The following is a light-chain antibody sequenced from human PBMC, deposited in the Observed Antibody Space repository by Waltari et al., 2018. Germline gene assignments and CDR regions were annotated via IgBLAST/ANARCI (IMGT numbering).Light chain of an antibody. CDR3: QTWDTDIHVV. Sequence: QLVLTQSPSASASLGASVKLTCTLSSGHSNYAIAWHQQQPKQCTRYLMKLNSDGSHTKGDGIPDRFSGSSSGAERFLTISSLQSEDEGDYYCQTWDTDIHVVFGGGTKLIVL. V-gene: IGLV4-69*01. J-gene: IGLJ2*01. CDR1: SGHSNYA. CDR2: LNSDGSH.